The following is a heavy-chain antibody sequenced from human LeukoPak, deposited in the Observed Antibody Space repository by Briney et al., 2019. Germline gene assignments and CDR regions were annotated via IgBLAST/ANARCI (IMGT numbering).Heavy chain of an antibody. Sequence: GGSLRLSCAASGFTLDDYAMHWVRQAPGKGLEWVSGISWNSGSIGYADSVKGRFTISRDNAKNSLYLQMNSLRAEDTALYYCAKGTTLTPDYYGMDVWGQGTTVTVSS. CDR1: GFTLDDYA. CDR3: AKGTTLTPDYYGMDV. J-gene: IGHJ6*02. V-gene: IGHV3-9*01. D-gene: IGHD2-15*01. CDR2: ISWNSGSI.